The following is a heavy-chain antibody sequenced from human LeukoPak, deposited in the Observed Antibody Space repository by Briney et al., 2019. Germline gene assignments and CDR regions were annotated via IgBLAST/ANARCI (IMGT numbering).Heavy chain of an antibody. CDR1: GGSFSGYY. Sequence: SETLSLTCAVYGGSFSGYYWSWIRQPPGKGLEWIGEINHSGRTNYNPSLKSRVTISVDTSKNQFSLKLSSVTAADTAVYYCARATYYYGSGSYRGYFQHWGQGTLVTVSS. V-gene: IGHV4-34*01. D-gene: IGHD3-10*01. J-gene: IGHJ1*01. CDR3: ARATYYYGSGSYRGYFQH. CDR2: INHSGRT.